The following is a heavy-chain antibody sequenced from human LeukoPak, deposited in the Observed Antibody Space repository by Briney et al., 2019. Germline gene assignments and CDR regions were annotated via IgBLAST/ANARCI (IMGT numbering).Heavy chain of an antibody. V-gene: IGHV4-4*09. CDR1: GGSISSYY. CDR2: IYTSGST. J-gene: IGHJ5*02. Sequence: SETLSLTCTVSGGSISSYYWSWIRRPPGKGLEWIGYIYTSGSTNYSPSLKSRVTISVDTSKNQFSLKLSSVTAADTAVYYCARVAPTYYYDSSGPTGFDPWGQGTLVTVSS. D-gene: IGHD3-22*01. CDR3: ARVAPTYYYDSSGPTGFDP.